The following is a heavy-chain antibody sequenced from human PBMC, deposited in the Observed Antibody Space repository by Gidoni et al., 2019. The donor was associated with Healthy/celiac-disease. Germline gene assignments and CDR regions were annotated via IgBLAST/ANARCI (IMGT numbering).Heavy chain of an antibody. CDR2: IHYSGST. J-gene: IGHJ4*02. CDR1: GGSISSSSYS. CDR3: ARHEAYYDILTGYSRATNFDY. Sequence: QLQLQESGPGLVKPSETLSLPCTVPGGSISSSSYSWGRIRQPPGKGLEWVGSIHYSGSTYYNPSLKSRVTISVDTSKNQFSLKLSSVTAADTAVYYCARHEAYYDILTGYSRATNFDYWGQGTLVTVSS. D-gene: IGHD3-9*01. V-gene: IGHV4-39*01.